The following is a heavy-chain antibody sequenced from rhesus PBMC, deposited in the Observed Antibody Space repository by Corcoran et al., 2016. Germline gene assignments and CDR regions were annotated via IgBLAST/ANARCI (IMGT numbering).Heavy chain of an antibody. CDR2: IYGSSRNT. CDR1: GGSISSGYG. J-gene: IGHJ4*01. V-gene: IGHV4S7*01. Sequence: QVQLQESGPGLVKPSETLSLTCAVSGGSISSGYGWSWIRQPPGKGLEWIGFIYGSSRNTYYNPSLNSRVTISKDPSKNQFSLKLSSVTAADTAVYYCARKGGYYSGRVGEFDYWGQGVLVTVSS. D-gene: IGHD3-16*01. CDR3: ARKGGYYSGRVGEFDY.